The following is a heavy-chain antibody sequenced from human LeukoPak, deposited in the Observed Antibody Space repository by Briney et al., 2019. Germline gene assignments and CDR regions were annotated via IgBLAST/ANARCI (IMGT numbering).Heavy chain of an antibody. CDR3: ARRGVIAGRGYYFDL. Sequence: GESLKISCAGSGYNFARYWIAWVRQVPGKGLEYMGIIYAGDSDTTYSPSFQGQVIISADKSADSAYLQWNSLKASDTGIYYCARRGVIAGRGYYFDLWGRGTLVTVSS. J-gene: IGHJ2*01. V-gene: IGHV5-51*01. D-gene: IGHD1-20*01. CDR1: GYNFARYW. CDR2: IYAGDSDT.